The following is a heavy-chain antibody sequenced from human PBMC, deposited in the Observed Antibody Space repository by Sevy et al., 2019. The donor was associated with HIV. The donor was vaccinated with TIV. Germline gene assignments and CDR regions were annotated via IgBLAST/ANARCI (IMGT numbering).Heavy chain of an antibody. Sequence: GGSLRLSCTASGFTFGDYAMSWVRQAPGKGLEWVGFIRSKAYGGTTEYAASVKGRFTISRDDSKSIAYLQMNSLKTEHTAVYYCTRDPLLWFGELLVYYYGRDVWGQGTTVTVSS. CDR2: IRSKAYGGTT. D-gene: IGHD3-10*01. CDR3: TRDPLLWFGELLVYYYGRDV. V-gene: IGHV3-49*04. J-gene: IGHJ6*02. CDR1: GFTFGDYA.